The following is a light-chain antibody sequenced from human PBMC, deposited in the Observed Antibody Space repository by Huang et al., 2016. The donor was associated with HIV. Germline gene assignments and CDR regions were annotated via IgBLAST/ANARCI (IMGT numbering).Light chain of an antibody. CDR2: STP. V-gene: IGKV1-8*01. CDR3: QQYYSFPLT. Sequence: AIRITQSPSSLSASTGDKVSITCRASQDINTYLDWYQQKPGKPPSLLIYSTPTLQSGVPSGFSGSGAGTDFTLTITHLQSEDFATYYCQQYYSFPLTFGQGSQVEV. J-gene: IGKJ1*01. CDR1: QDINTY.